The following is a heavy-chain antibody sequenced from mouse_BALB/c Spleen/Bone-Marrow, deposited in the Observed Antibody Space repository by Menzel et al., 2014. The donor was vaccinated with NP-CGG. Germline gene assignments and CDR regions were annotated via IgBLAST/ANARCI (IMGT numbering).Heavy chain of an antibody. V-gene: IGHV1-4*01. Sequence: VKLMESGAELARPGASVKMSCRASGYTFTTYTMHWVKQGPGQGLEWIGYINPSSGYTYYNQKFKDKATLTADKSSSAAYLQLSSLTSEDSAVYYCARVYGNYDAMDYWGQGTSVTVSS. CDR1: GYTFTTYT. J-gene: IGHJ4*01. CDR3: ARVYGNYDAMDY. CDR2: INPSSGYT. D-gene: IGHD2-1*01.